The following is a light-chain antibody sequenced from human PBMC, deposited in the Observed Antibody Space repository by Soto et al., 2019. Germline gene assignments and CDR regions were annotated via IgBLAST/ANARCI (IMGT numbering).Light chain of an antibody. CDR1: QSVSSNY. J-gene: IGKJ1*01. Sequence: EIVMTQSPGTLSLSPGETATLSCRASQSVSSNYVAWFHQKPGQAPRLLIYGASSRATGVPDRFSASGSGADFTLTISGLEPEDFAVYYCQQYGSSPSTFGQGTKVDIK. V-gene: IGKV3-20*01. CDR3: QQYGSSPST. CDR2: GAS.